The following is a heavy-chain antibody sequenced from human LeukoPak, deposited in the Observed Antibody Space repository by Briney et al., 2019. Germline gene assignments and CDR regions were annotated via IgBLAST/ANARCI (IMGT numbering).Heavy chain of an antibody. V-gene: IGHV3-23*01. CDR2: ISGSGVTT. J-gene: IGHJ4*02. D-gene: IGHD2-2*01. CDR1: GFTFSNYG. Sequence: QPGGTLRLSCAASGFTFSNYGMSWVRQAPGKGLEWVSAISGSGVTTYYADSVKGRFTISRDNSKHTLYLQMNSLRAEDTAVYYCSKWKAIVLVPAARSPIDYWGQGTLVTVPS. CDR3: SKWKAIVLVPAARSPIDY.